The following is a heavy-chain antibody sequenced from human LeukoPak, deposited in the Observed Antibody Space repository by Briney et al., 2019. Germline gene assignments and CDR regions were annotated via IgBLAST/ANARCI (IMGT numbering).Heavy chain of an antibody. CDR1: GYTLTELS. CDR2: FDPEDGET. CDR3: ATARLTIFGVVSHFDY. V-gene: IGHV1-24*01. J-gene: IGHJ4*02. Sequence: ASVKVSCKVSGYTLTELSMHWVRQAPGKGLEWMGGFDPEDGETIYAQKFQGRVTMTEDTSTDTAYMELSSLRSEDTAVYYCATARLTIFGVVSHFDYWGQGTLATVSS. D-gene: IGHD3-3*01.